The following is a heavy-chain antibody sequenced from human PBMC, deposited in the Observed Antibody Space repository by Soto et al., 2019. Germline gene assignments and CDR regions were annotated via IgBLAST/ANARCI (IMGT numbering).Heavy chain of an antibody. CDR3: ARESYDFWSGYFHFDY. Sequence: SETLSLTCTVSGGSISSGDYYWSWIRQPPGKGLEWIGYIYYSGSTYYNPSLKSRVTISVDTSKNQFSLKLSSVTAADTAVYYCARESYDFWSGYFHFDYWGQGTMVTVSS. CDR1: GGSISSGDYY. D-gene: IGHD3-3*01. J-gene: IGHJ4*02. CDR2: IYYSGST. V-gene: IGHV4-30-4*01.